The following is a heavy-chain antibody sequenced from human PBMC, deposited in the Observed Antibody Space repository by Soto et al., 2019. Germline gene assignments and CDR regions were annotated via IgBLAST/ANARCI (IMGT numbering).Heavy chain of an antibody. CDR1: GFTFNDYA. V-gene: IGHV3-9*01. D-gene: IGHD6-13*01. CDR3: VKDAVSSFFDGFHN. Sequence: EVQLVESGGALVQPGGSLRLSCAASGFTFNDYAMHWVRQAPGKGLEWVSGINWNSATIAYADSVKGRFTISRDNAKNSLNLQMNSLRAEDTALYYCVKDAVSSFFDGFHNGGQGTLVAVSS. CDR2: INWNSATI. J-gene: IGHJ1*01.